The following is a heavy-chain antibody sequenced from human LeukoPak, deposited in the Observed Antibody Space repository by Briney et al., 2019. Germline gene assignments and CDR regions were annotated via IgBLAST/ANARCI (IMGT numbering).Heavy chain of an antibody. Sequence: SETLSLTCTVSGGSISSYYWSWIRQPPGKGLEWIGYIYYSGSTNYNPSLKSRVTISVDTSKNQFSLKLSSVTAADTAVYYCARDGHLDYWGQGTLVTVSS. J-gene: IGHJ4*02. CDR2: IYYSGST. V-gene: IGHV4-59*01. CDR1: GGSISSYY. CDR3: ARDGHLDY.